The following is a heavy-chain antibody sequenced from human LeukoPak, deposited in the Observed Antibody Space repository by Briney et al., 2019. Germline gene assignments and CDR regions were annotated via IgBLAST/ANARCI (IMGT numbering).Heavy chain of an antibody. V-gene: IGHV4-38-2*01. Sequence: SSETLSLTCAVSGYSISSGYYWGWIRQPPGKGLEWIWSIYHSGCTYYNPSLKRRVPLAVEPSKNPFSLKLSSVTAADTAVYYCARLGYGGNGYDYWGQGTLVTVSS. CDR2: IYHSGCT. D-gene: IGHD4-23*01. CDR1: GYSISSGYY. J-gene: IGHJ4*02. CDR3: ARLGYGGNGYDY.